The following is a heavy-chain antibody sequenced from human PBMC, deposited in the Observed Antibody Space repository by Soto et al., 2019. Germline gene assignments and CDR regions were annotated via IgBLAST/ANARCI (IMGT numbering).Heavy chain of an antibody. CDR3: ARRYYSSGWYSFDY. CDR2: IYPGDSDT. D-gene: IGHD6-19*01. Sequence: GESLKISCKGSGYSFTSYWIGWVRQMPGKGLEGMGIIYPGDSDTRYSPSFQGQVTISADKTISTAYLQWSSLKASDTAMYYCARRYYSSGWYSFDYWGQGTLVTVSS. J-gene: IGHJ4*02. CDR1: GYSFTSYW. V-gene: IGHV5-51*01.